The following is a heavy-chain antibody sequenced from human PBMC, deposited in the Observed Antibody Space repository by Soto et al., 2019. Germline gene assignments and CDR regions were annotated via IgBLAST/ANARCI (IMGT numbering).Heavy chain of an antibody. Sequence: ASVKVSCKASGYTFTRYTINWVRQAPGQGLERMGWISTYNGNTNYAQKFQGRVTMTTDTSTSTAYMELRSLRSDDTAVYYCAKVGEVVPAAIPPSFDYWGQGTLVTVSS. CDR3: AKVGEVVPAAIPPSFDY. D-gene: IGHD2-2*01. J-gene: IGHJ4*02. CDR1: GYTFTRYT. CDR2: ISTYNGNT. V-gene: IGHV1-18*01.